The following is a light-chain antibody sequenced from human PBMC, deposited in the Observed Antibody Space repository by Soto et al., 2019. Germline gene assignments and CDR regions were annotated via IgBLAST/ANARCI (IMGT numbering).Light chain of an antibody. J-gene: IGKJ1*01. CDR1: QNINNW. CDR2: DAS. V-gene: IGKV1-5*01. CDR3: QHMRT. Sequence: DIQMTQSPSTLSASIGDRVTITCRASQNINNWIAWYQQKPGKALKFLIYDASTLESGVQSRFSGSGFGTEFSLTISSLQPDDFGSYYCQHMRTFGQGTKVEMK.